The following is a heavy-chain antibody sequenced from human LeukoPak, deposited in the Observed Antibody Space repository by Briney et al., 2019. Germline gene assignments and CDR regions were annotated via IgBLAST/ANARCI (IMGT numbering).Heavy chain of an antibody. CDR2: MNPNSGNT. CDR3: ARGRRAVAGIGDFDY. V-gene: IGHV1-8*01. J-gene: IGHJ4*02. CDR1: GYTFTSYD. Sequence: ASVKVSCKASGYTFTSYDINWVRQATGQGLEWMGWMNPNSGNTGYAQKFQGRVTMTRNTSISTAYMELSSLRSEDTAVYYCARGRRAVAGIGDFDYWGRGTLVTVSS. D-gene: IGHD6-19*01.